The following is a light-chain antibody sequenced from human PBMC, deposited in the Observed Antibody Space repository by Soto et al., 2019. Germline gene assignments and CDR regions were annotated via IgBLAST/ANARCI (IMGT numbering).Light chain of an antibody. CDR2: SNN. J-gene: IGLJ3*02. V-gene: IGLV1-44*01. Sequence: QSVLTQPASASGTPGQRVTISCSGSSSNIGRNTVNWYQQLPGTAPKLLIYSNNQRPSGVPDRFPGSKSGTSASLAISGLQSEDEADYYCAAWEDSLNALVFGGGTKLTLL. CDR1: SSNIGRNT. CDR3: AAWEDSLNALV.